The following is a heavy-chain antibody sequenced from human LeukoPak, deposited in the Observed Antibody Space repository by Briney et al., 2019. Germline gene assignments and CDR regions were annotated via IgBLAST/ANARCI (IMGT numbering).Heavy chain of an antibody. V-gene: IGHV4-59*01. J-gene: IGHJ6*02. CDR2: LYYGGST. Sequence: SETLSLTCTVSGGSISSDYWSWIRQPPGKGLEWIGYLYYGGSTNYNPSLKSRVTISVDTSKNQLSLGLSSVTAADTAVYYCARDLIAENTHYYYGMDVWGQGTTVTVSS. CDR1: GGSISSDY. D-gene: IGHD3-16*02. CDR3: ARDLIAENTHYYYGMDV.